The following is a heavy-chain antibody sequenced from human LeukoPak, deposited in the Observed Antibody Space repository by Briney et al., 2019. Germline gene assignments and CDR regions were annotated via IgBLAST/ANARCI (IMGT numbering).Heavy chain of an antibody. V-gene: IGHV4-59*08. CDR1: GGSISSYY. Sequence: SETLSLTCTVSGGSISSYYWSWIRLPPGKGLEWIGYIYYTGYASYNPSLKSRVTISEDTSKNQFSLKLSSVTAADTAVYYCARHSRDGYKTAYYFDYRGQGTLVTVSS. CDR2: IYYTGYA. J-gene: IGHJ4*02. CDR3: ARHSRDGYKTAYYFDY. D-gene: IGHD5-24*01.